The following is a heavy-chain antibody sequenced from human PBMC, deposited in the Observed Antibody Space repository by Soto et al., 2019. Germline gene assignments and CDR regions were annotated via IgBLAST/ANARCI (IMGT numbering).Heavy chain of an antibody. CDR3: ARNRRVGESLPLNYYAMDV. V-gene: IGHV3-49*03. J-gene: IGHJ6*02. D-gene: IGHD3-10*01. CDR2: IRSKDYGGAA. Sequence: GGSLRLSCTASGFTFADYEMNWFRQAPGKGLEWVSFIRSKDYGGAAHYAASVEDRFIISRDDSKSVSYLQMNSLRTEDTAVYYCARNRRVGESLPLNYYAMDVWGQGTTVTV. CDR1: GFTFADYE.